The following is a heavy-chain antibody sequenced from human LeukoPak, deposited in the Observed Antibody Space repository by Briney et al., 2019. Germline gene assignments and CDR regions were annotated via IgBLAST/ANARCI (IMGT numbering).Heavy chain of an antibody. CDR2: IKQDGSEK. CDR1: GFTFSSYW. J-gene: IGHJ1*01. Sequence: GGSLRLSCAASGFTFSSYWMSWVRQAPGKGLEWVANIKQDGSEKYYVDSVKGRFTISRDNAKNSLYLQMNSLRAEDTAVYYCARVDCGGDCYRSKEYFQHWGQGTLVTVSS. V-gene: IGHV3-7*01. D-gene: IGHD2-21*02. CDR3: ARVDCGGDCYRSKEYFQH.